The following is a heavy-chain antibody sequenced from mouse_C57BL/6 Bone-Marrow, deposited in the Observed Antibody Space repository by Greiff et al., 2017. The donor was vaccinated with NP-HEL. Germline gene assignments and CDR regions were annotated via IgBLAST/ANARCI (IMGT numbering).Heavy chain of an antibody. Sequence: QVQLQQPGTELVKPGASVKLSCKASGYTFTSYWMHWVKQRPGQGLEWIGNINPSNGGTNYNEKFKSKATLTVDKSSSTAYMKVSSLTTENSAVYCCAKVSCMIHFDVWGTGTTVTVSS. CDR3: AKVSCMIHFDV. J-gene: IGHJ1*03. CDR2: INPSNGGT. CDR1: GYTFTSYW. V-gene: IGHV1-53*01. D-gene: IGHD1-3*01.